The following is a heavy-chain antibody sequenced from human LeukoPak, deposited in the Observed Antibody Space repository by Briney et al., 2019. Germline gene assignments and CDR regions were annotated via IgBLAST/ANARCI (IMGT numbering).Heavy chain of an antibody. Sequence: ASVKASCKVSGYTLTELSMHWVRQAPGKGLEWMGGFDPEDGETIYAQKFQGRVTITADESTSTAYMELSSLRSEDTAVYYCARDGNFIVVVPAATDYYYYYGMDVWGQGTTVTVSS. CDR2: FDPEDGET. CDR1: GYTLTELS. CDR3: ARDGNFIVVVPAATDYYYYYGMDV. D-gene: IGHD2-2*01. V-gene: IGHV1-24*01. J-gene: IGHJ6*02.